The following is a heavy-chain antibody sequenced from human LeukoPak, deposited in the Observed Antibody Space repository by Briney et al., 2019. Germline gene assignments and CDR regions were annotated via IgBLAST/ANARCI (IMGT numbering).Heavy chain of an antibody. D-gene: IGHD3-9*01. V-gene: IGHV3-23*01. Sequence: GGSLRLSCAASGFTFTTYAMSWVRQVPGKGLEWVSGISGSAGTTYHADSVKGRFTISRDNSKSTLYLQMNSLRVEDTAVCYCAKSPYYDILTGRYFDYWGQGTLVTVSS. CDR2: ISGSAGTT. CDR1: GFTFTTYA. CDR3: AKSPYYDILTGRYFDY. J-gene: IGHJ4*02.